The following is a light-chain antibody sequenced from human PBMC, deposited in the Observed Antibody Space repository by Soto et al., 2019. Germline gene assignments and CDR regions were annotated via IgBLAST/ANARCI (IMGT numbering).Light chain of an antibody. CDR3: QQYNNWPPWT. CDR1: QSVSSSY. J-gene: IGKJ1*01. Sequence: EIVLTQSPGTLSLSPGERATLSCRASQSVSSSYLAWYQQKPGQAPRLLISDASNRATGIPDRFSGGGSGTDFTLTISSLQSEDFAVYYCQQYNNWPPWTFGQGTKVDIK. CDR2: DAS. V-gene: IGKV3-20*01.